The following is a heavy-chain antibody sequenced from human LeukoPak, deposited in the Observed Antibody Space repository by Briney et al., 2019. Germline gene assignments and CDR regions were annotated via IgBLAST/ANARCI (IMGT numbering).Heavy chain of an antibody. Sequence: GGSLRLSCAASGFTFSSCDMNWVRQAPGKGLEWVSYIRNSGSTIYFADSVKGRFTISRDNAKNSLYLQVNSLRVEDTAVYYCARDRSDYPPRGALDIWGQGTMVTVSS. CDR2: IRNSGSTI. V-gene: IGHV3-48*03. CDR3: ARDRSDYPPRGALDI. CDR1: GFTFSSCD. J-gene: IGHJ3*02. D-gene: IGHD4-17*01.